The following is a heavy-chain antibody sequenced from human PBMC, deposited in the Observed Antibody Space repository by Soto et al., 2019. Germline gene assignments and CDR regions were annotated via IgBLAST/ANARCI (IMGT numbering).Heavy chain of an antibody. CDR2: ISYDGSNK. CDR3: AMSTQQLAFDAFDI. Sequence: QPGVPLRRSCAASGCTFSSYPRHWVRQAPGKGLEWVAVISYDGSNKYYAASVKGRFTISRDNSKNTLYLQMNSLRAEDTAVYYCAMSTQQLAFDAFDIWGQGTMVTVSS. CDR1: GCTFSSYP. V-gene: IGHV3-30-3*01. J-gene: IGHJ3*02. D-gene: IGHD6-13*01.